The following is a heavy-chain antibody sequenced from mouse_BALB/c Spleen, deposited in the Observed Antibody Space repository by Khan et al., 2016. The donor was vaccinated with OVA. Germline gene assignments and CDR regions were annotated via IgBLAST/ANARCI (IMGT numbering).Heavy chain of an antibody. J-gene: IGHJ3*01. CDR3: ARSPTWFAY. V-gene: IGHV9-3-1*01. CDR1: GYSFTDYG. CDR2: INTYIGEP. Sequence: QIQLVQSGPELKKPGETVKISCKASGYSFTDYGMNWVKQAPGKGLKWMGYINTYIGEPTYADDFKGRFAFSLETSASTAYLHINNLKNEDTATXFCARSPTWFAYWGQGTLVTVSA.